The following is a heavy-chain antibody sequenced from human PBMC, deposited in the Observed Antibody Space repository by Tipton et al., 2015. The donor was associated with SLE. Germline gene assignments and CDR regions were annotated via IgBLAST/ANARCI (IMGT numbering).Heavy chain of an antibody. Sequence: TLSLTCAVYGGSFSGYYWSWIRQPPGKGLEWIGEINQSGSTNYNPSLKSRVTISVDTSKNQFSLKLTSVTAADTAVYYCASAMYWGNYWGQGTLVTVSS. CDR2: INQSGST. J-gene: IGHJ4*02. D-gene: IGHD3-16*01. CDR3: ASAMYWGNY. V-gene: IGHV4-34*01. CDR1: GGSFSGYY.